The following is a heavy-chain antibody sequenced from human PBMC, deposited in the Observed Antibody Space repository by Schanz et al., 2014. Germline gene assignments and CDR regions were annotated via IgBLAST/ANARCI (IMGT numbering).Heavy chain of an antibody. CDR2: IGPASDP. D-gene: IGHD2-2*01. CDR3: ERFQSPHQPFDY. J-gene: IGHJ4*02. CDR1: GFTFSNYD. V-gene: IGHV3-13*05. Sequence: EVQLVESGGGLVQPGGSLRLSCAASGFTFSNYDMHWVRQAIGKGLEWVSGIGPASDPYYAGSVKGRFTISRENAKNSLYLQMNSLRAEDTAVYYCERFQSPHQPFDYWGQGTLVTVSS.